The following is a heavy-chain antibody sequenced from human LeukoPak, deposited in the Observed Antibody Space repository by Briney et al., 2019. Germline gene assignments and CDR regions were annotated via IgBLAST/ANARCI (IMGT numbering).Heavy chain of an antibody. CDR3: AKDVLGYCSGGSCYGVGFDY. V-gene: IGHV3-30*02. CDR2: IRYDGSNK. CDR1: GFTFSSHG. D-gene: IGHD2-15*01. Sequence: GGSLRLSCAASGFTFSSHGMHWVRQAPGKGLEWVTFIRYDGSNKYYADSVKGRFTISRDNSKNTLYLQMNSLRADDTAVYYCAKDVLGYCSGGSCYGVGFDYWGQGTLVTVSS. J-gene: IGHJ4*02.